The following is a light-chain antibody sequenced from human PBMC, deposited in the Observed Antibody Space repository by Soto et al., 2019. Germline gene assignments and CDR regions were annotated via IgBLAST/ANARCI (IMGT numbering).Light chain of an antibody. CDR3: QQYGSSPWT. CDR1: QTIRSNY. CDR2: GAS. J-gene: IGKJ1*01. Sequence: ETVLTQSPGTLSLSPGERATLSCRASQTIRSNYLAWYQQTPGQAPRLLISGASNRATGIADRFSGGGSGTAFTLIISSLEPEDFALYYCQQYGSSPWTFGQGTKVEIK. V-gene: IGKV3-20*01.